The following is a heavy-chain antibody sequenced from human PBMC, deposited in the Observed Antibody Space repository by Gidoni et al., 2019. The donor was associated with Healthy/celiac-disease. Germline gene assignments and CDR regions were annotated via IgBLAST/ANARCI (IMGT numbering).Heavy chain of an antibody. Sequence: EVQLVESGGGLVQPGRSLRLSCAASGFPFDDHAMPWARQAPGKGLEWVSGISWNSGSIGYADSVKGRFTISRDNAKNSLYLQMNSLRAEDTALYYCAKERILYGMDVWGQGTTVTVSS. CDR2: ISWNSGSI. CDR1: GFPFDDHA. J-gene: IGHJ6*02. V-gene: IGHV3-9*01. CDR3: AKERILYGMDV.